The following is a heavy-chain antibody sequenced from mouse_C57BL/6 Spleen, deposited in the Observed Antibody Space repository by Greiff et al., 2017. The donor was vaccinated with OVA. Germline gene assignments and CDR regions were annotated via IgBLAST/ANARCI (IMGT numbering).Heavy chain of an antibody. V-gene: IGHV1-81*01. CDR2: IYPRSGNT. CDR3: ARSAGNGGYFDH. J-gene: IGHJ2*01. D-gene: IGHD2-1*01. Sequence: VQLQQSGAELARPGASVKLSCKASGYTFTSYGISWVKQRTGQGLEWIGEIYPRSGNTYYNEKFKGKATLTADKSSSTAYMELRSLTSEDSAVYFCARSAGNGGYFDHWGQGTTLTVSS. CDR1: GYTFTSYG.